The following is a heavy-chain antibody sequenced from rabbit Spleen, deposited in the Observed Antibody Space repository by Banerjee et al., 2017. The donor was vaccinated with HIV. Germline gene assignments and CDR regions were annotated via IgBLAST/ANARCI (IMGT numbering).Heavy chain of an antibody. V-gene: IGHV1S43*01. J-gene: IGHJ6*01. D-gene: IGHD1-1*01. CDR2: IYISSGNT. CDR3: ARDTSSSFSSYGMDL. Sequence: QQHLEESGGGLVKPGGTLTLTCKASGIDFSSYYYMCWVRQAPGKGLELIACIYISSGNTWYASWAKGRFTISKTSSTTVTLQMTSLTAADTATYFCARDTSSSFSSYGMDLWGPGTLVTVS. CDR1: GIDFSSYYY.